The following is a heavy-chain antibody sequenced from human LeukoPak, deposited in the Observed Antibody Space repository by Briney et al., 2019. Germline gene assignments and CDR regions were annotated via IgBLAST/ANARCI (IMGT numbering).Heavy chain of an antibody. CDR2: INPNSGGT. Sequence: GASVKVSCKASGYTFTGYYMHWVRQAPGQGLEWMGWINPNSGGTNYAQKFQGRVTMTRDTSISTAYMELSRLRSDDTAVYYCASDLHRSIVGATTVYWGQGTQVTVSS. CDR3: ASDLHRSIVGATTVY. V-gene: IGHV1-2*02. D-gene: IGHD1-26*01. J-gene: IGHJ4*02. CDR1: GYTFTGYY.